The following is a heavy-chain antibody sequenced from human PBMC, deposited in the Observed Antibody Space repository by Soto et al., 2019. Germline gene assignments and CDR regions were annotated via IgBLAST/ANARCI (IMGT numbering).Heavy chain of an antibody. D-gene: IGHD6-13*01. V-gene: IGHV4-39*01. Sequence: QLQLQESGPGLVKPSETLSLTCTVSGGSISSSSYYWGWIRQPPGKGLEWIGSIYYSGSTYYNPSLECRVPMYVDKSKNQYSLKLSSVTAADTAVYYCARRGGVAAALWGYWGQGTLVTVSS. J-gene: IGHJ4*02. CDR2: IYYSGST. CDR1: GGSISSSSYY. CDR3: ARRGGVAAALWGY.